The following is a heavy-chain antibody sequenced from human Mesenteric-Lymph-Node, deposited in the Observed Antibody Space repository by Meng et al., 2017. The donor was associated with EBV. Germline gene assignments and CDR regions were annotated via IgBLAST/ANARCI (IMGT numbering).Heavy chain of an antibody. V-gene: IGHV3-21*01. CDR1: GFTFSSYS. J-gene: IGHJ4*02. D-gene: IGHD4-17*01. CDR3: ARDPGSTVTDFDY. Sequence: EVQLVESGGGRVKPGRALRRSCAASGFTFSSYSMNWVRQAPGKGLEWVSSISSSSYIYYADSVKGRFTISRDNAKNSLYLQMNSLRAEDTAVYYCARDPGSTVTDFDYWGQGTLVTVSS. CDR2: ISSSSYI.